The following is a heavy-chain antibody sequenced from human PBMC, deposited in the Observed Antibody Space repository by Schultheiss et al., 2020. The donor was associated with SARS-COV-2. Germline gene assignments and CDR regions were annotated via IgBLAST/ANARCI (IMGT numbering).Heavy chain of an antibody. CDR1: GFTFSSYE. J-gene: IGHJ6*02. Sequence: GGSLRLSCAASGFTFSSYEMNWVRQAPGKGLEWVSYISSSGSTIYYADSVKGRFTISRDNAKNSLYLQMNSLRAEDTALYYCAKSYSGLYYGMDVWGQGTTVTVSS. V-gene: IGHV3-48*03. CDR2: ISSSGSTI. CDR3: AKSYSGLYYGMDV. D-gene: IGHD3-10*01.